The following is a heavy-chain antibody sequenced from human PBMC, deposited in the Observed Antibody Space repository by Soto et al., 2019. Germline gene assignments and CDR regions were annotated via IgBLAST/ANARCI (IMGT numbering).Heavy chain of an antibody. J-gene: IGHJ6*01. Sequence: SVNASSAASGYAFTGYYRHWVRQAPGQGLEGMGWINPNSGGTNYAQKFQCWVTMTRDTSISTAYMELSRLRSDDTAVYFCARREIGYYYSGMEVWGQGTTVTVSS. D-gene: IGHD3-10*01. CDR2: INPNSGGT. CDR1: GYAFTGYY. V-gene: IGHV1-2*04. CDR3: ARREIGYYYSGMEV.